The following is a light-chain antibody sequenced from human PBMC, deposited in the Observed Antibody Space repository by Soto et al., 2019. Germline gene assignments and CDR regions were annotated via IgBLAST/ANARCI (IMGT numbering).Light chain of an antibody. CDR3: GSYTSCNSLL. V-gene: IGLV2-14*01. J-gene: IGLJ2*01. CDR2: DVS. Sequence: QSALTQPASVSGSPGQSITISCTGTSSDVGGYNYVSWYQQHPGKAPKLMIYDVSNRPSGVSNRFSGSKSGNTASLTISGLQAEDEADYYCGSYTSCNSLLFGGGTKLTVL. CDR1: SSDVGGYNY.